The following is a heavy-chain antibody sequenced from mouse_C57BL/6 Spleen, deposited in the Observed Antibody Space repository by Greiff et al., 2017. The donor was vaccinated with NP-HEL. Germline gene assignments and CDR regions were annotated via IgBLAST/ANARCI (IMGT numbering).Heavy chain of an antibody. CDR3: ARNLITTVVADYWYFDV. V-gene: IGHV1-22*01. CDR2: INPNNGGT. J-gene: IGHJ1*03. CDR1: GYTFTDYN. D-gene: IGHD1-1*01. Sequence: EVQLQQSGPELVKPGASVKMSCKASGYTFTDYNMHWVKQSHGKSLEWIGYINPNNGGTSYNQKFKGKATLTVNKSSSTAYMELRSLTSEDAAVYYCARNLITTVVADYWYFDVWGTGTTVTVSS.